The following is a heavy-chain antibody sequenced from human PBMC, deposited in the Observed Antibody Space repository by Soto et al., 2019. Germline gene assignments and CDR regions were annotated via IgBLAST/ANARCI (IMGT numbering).Heavy chain of an antibody. D-gene: IGHD2-8*01. Sequence: GGSLRLSCAASGFTFSNYGMHWVRQAPGKGLEWVAAVWHDEINKYYADSMKGRFTISRDNSKNTLYLQVDSLRADDTAIYYCARDSMHSVTGLDNWGQGTLVTVSS. CDR1: GFTFSNYG. J-gene: IGHJ4*02. CDR2: VWHDEINK. V-gene: IGHV3-33*01. CDR3: ARDSMHSVTGLDN.